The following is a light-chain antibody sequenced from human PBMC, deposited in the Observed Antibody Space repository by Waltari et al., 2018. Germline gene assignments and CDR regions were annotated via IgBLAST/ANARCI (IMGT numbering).Light chain of an antibody. CDR3: SSYMDTTTLEL. Sequence: QSALTQPASVSGSPGQSITISCTGTSSDVGSYNYVSWYQQHPGKAPKLIIYYVTNRPAGVSNRVSGSKAGNTASRTISGLQAEDEADYYCSSYMDTTTLELFGGGTSLTVL. CDR1: SSDVGSYNY. J-gene: IGLJ2*01. CDR2: YVT. V-gene: IGLV2-14*03.